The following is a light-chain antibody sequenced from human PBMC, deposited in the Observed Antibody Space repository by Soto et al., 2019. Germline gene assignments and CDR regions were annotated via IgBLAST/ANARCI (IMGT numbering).Light chain of an antibody. CDR2: EVS. CDR3: CSYTSQRLGV. J-gene: IGLJ2*01. CDR1: SSDVGGYNY. Sequence: QSALTQPASVSGSPGQSITISCTGTSSDVGGYNYVSWYQQYPGKAPKLMIYEVSNRPSGVSNRFSGSKSGNTASLTISGLQAEDEADYYCCSYTSQRLGVFGAGTKLTVL. V-gene: IGLV2-14*01.